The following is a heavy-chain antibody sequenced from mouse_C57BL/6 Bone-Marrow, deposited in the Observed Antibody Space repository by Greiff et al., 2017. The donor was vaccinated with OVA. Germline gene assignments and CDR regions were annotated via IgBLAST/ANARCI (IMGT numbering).Heavy chain of an antibody. CDR2: IDPSDSYT. D-gene: IGHD1-1*01. J-gene: IGHJ2*01. Sequence: QVQLQQPGAELVRPGTSVKLSCKASGYTFTSYWMHWVKQRPGQGLEWIGVIDPSDSYTNYNQKFKGKATLTVDTSSSTAYMQLSSLTSEDSAVYYCARGRVITTVVHDYWGQGTTLTVSS. V-gene: IGHV1-59*01. CDR1: GYTFTSYW. CDR3: ARGRVITTVVHDY.